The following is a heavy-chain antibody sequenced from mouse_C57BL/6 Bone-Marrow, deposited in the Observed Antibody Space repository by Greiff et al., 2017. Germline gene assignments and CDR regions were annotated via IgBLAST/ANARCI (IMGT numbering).Heavy chain of an antibody. CDR1: GYSFTDYN. CDR3: ASSTIYSWCAY. V-gene: IGHV1-39*01. CDR2: INPNYGTT. Sequence: VQLKESVPELVKPGASVKISCKASGYSFTDYNMNWVKQSNGKSLEWIGVINPNYGTTSYNQKFKGKATLTVDQSSSTAYMQLNSLTSEDSAVYYCASSTIYSWCAYWGRGPGVTVSA. J-gene: IGHJ3*01. D-gene: IGHD2-12*01.